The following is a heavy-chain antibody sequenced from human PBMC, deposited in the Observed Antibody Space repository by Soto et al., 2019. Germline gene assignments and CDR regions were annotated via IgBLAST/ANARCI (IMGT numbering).Heavy chain of an antibody. CDR3: AGAPGSLHPDFYYFKEV. CDR1: GDAISSGTYY. J-gene: IGHJ6*03. Sequence: QVQLQESGPGLVKPSQTLSLRCSVSGDAISSGTYYWTWVRQPPGEGLEWIGNIYYTGTTYYNPSLKSRVHLSGGQSKNQFPLNPKSVTAPDTPVEFRAGAPGSLHPDFYYFKEVWGKGTTVTVSS. D-gene: IGHD3-10*01. V-gene: IGHV4-31*03. CDR2: IYYTGTT.